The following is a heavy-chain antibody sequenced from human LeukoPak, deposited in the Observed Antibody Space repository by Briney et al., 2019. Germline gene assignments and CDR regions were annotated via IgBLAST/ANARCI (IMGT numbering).Heavy chain of an antibody. CDR3: AKDLLRYFDWLESFDY. CDR2: ISYDGSNK. CDR1: GFTFSSYG. D-gene: IGHD3-9*01. V-gene: IGHV3-30*18. J-gene: IGHJ4*02. Sequence: PGGSLRLSCAASGFTFSSYGMHWVRQAPGKGLEWVAVISYDGSNKYYADSVKGRFTISRDNSKNTLYLQMNSLRAEDTAVYYCAKDLLRYFDWLESFDYWGQGTLVTVSS.